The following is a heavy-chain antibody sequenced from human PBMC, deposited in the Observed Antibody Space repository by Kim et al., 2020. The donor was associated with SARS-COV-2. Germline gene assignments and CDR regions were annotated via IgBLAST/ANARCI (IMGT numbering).Heavy chain of an antibody. CDR2: INGGNGNT. V-gene: IGHV1-3*01. Sequence: ASVKVSCKASGYTFDTFSLYWLRQAPGQRFEWMGWINGGNGNTRYSQNFQGRVTFTRDASATTAFMELISLTFKDTAVHYCAREGSGSYNWLDPWGQGTLVTVSS. CDR3: AREGSGSYNWLDP. D-gene: IGHD3-10*01. CDR1: GYTFDTFS. J-gene: IGHJ5*02.